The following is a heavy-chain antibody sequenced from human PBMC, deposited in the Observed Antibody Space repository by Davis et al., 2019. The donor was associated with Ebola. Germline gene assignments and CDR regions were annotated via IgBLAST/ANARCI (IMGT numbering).Heavy chain of an antibody. CDR2: IYYSGST. D-gene: IGHD3-3*01. Sequence: MPSETLSLTCTVSGGSVSSGSYYWSWIRQPPGKGLEWIGYIYYSGSTNYNPSLKSRVTISVDTSKNQFSLKLSSVTAADTAVYYCARDFGSIFGVVISGWFDPWGQGTLVTVSS. CDR1: GGSVSSGSYY. J-gene: IGHJ5*02. V-gene: IGHV4-61*01. CDR3: ARDFGSIFGVVISGWFDP.